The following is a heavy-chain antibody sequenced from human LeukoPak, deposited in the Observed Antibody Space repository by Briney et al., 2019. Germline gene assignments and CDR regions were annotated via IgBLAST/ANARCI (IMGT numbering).Heavy chain of an antibody. D-gene: IGHD3-22*01. J-gene: IGHJ3*02. Sequence: GGSLRLSCAASGFTFSSYAMSWVRQAPGKGLEWVSAISGSGGSTYYADSVKGRFTISRDNSKNTLYLQMNSLRAEDTAVYYCAKDRNYYDSGSDAFDIWGQGTMVTVSS. CDR1: GFTFSSYA. CDR2: ISGSGGST. CDR3: AKDRNYYDSGSDAFDI. V-gene: IGHV3-23*01.